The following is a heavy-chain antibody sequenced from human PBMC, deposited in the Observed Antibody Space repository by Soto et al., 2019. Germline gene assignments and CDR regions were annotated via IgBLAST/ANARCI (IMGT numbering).Heavy chain of an antibody. V-gene: IGHV3-48*02. Sequence: EVQLVESGGGLVQPGGSLRLSCAASGFTFSNYKMSWVCQAPGKGLEWVSYISTSSSIINYADSVKGRFTIYRDNAKNSLYLQMNSLRDEDTGVYYCVRDLLVAAPTNKYWGQGTLVTVSS. CDR1: GFTFSNYK. CDR3: VRDLLVAAPTNKY. D-gene: IGHD2-15*01. CDR2: ISTSSSII. J-gene: IGHJ4*02.